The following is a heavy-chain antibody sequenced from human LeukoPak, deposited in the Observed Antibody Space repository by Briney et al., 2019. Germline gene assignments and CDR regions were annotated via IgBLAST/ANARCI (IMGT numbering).Heavy chain of an antibody. V-gene: IGHV3-53*01. Sequence: PGGSLRLSCAASGFTVSSNYMSWVRQAPGKGLEWVSVIYSGGSTYYPDSVKGRFTISRDNSKNTLYLQMNSLRVEDTAVYYCAREIYCSASSCTGGVFDIWGQGTMVTVSS. CDR3: AREIYCSASSCTGGVFDI. D-gene: IGHD2-15*01. J-gene: IGHJ3*02. CDR1: GFTVSSNY. CDR2: IYSGGST.